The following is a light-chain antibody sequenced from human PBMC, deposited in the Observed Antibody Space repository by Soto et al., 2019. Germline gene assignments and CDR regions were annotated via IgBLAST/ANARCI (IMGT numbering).Light chain of an antibody. J-gene: IGKJ1*01. Sequence: EIVMTQSRATLSVSPGERATLSCRASQSLSNNLAWYQQKPGQAPRLLIYGASTRATGIPARFSGSGSGTEFTLTISSLQSEDFAVYYCQQYNNWPPWTFGQGTKVEIK. CDR2: GAS. V-gene: IGKV3-15*01. CDR3: QQYNNWPPWT. CDR1: QSLSNN.